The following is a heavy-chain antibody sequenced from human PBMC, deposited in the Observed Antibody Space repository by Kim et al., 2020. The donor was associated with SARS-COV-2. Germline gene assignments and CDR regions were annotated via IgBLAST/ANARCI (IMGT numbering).Heavy chain of an antibody. CDR1: GFTFSSYY. Sequence: GGSLRLSCSASGFTFSSYYMNWVRQAPGKGLEWLANIAKDGSEKNYVDSVKGRFTVSRDNGKNSLYLQMNSLTVEDTAVYYCAAGAGWLIDYWGQGTLVSVSS. CDR2: IAKDGSEK. D-gene: IGHD6-19*01. V-gene: IGHV3-7*01. J-gene: IGHJ4*02. CDR3: AAGAGWLIDY.